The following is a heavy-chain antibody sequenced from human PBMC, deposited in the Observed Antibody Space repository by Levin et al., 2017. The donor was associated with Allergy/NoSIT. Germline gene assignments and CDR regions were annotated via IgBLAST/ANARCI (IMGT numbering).Heavy chain of an antibody. CDR2: IYPGDSDT. J-gene: IGHJ4*02. D-gene: IGHD3-9*01. CDR3: ARLSLSGVLRYFDWLSTFDY. V-gene: IGHV5-51*01. Sequence: GESLKISCKGSGYSFTSYWIGWVRQMPGKGLEWMGIIYPGDSDTRYSPSFQGQVTISADKSISTAYLQWSSLKASDTAMYYCARLSLSGVLRYFDWLSTFDYWGQGTLVTVSS. CDR1: GYSFTSYW.